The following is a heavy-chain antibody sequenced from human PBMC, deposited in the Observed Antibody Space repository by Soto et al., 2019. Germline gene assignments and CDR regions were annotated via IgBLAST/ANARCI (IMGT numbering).Heavy chain of an antibody. Sequence: QVPLQQWGAGLLKPSETLSLTCAVYGGSFSGYYWSWIRQPPGKGLEWIGEINHSGSTNYNPSLKSRVTISVDTSKNQFSLKLSSVTAADTAVYYCARDLTYRGEIDYWGQGTLVTVSS. CDR1: GGSFSGYY. V-gene: IGHV4-34*01. CDR2: INHSGST. J-gene: IGHJ4*02. D-gene: IGHD3-16*01. CDR3: ARDLTYRGEIDY.